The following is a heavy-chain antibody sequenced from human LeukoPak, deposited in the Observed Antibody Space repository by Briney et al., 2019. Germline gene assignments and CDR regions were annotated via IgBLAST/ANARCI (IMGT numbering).Heavy chain of an antibody. CDR1: GGSISSGGYS. CDR2: IYHSGST. J-gene: IGHJ6*02. D-gene: IGHD3-22*01. V-gene: IGHV4-30-2*01. CDR3: ARSSYYYDSSGYWSYYYYGMDV. Sequence: PSQTLSLTCAVSGGSISSGGYSWSWIRQPPGKGLEWIGYIYHSGSTYYNPSLKSRVTISEDRSKNQFSLKLSSVTAADTAVYYCARSSYYYDSSGYWSYYYYGMDVWGQGTTVTVSS.